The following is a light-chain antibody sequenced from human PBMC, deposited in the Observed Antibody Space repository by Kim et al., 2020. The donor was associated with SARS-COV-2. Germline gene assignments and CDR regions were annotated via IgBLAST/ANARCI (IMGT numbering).Light chain of an antibody. CDR1: QSVSDVY. V-gene: IGKV3-20*01. Sequence: LSPGERATLSCRASQSVSDVYLAWYQQKPGQPPRLLMSDASNRAAGIPDRFSVSGSGTDFTLTISGVETEDSAVYYCQQYDTLPWTFGRGTKVDI. CDR3: QQYDTLPWT. J-gene: IGKJ1*01. CDR2: DAS.